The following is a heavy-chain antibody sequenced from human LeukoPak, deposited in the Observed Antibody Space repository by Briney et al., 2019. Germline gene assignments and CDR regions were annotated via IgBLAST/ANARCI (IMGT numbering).Heavy chain of an antibody. D-gene: IGHD5-12*01. CDR1: GYTLTDNY. J-gene: IGHJ4*02. CDR2: INPSSGDT. CDR3: AKNPYEYYFDY. Sequence: DSVKVSCKASGYTLTDNYIHWVRLAPGQGLEWMGWINPSSGDTNYAQKFQGRVTMTRDTSISTAYMELSRLRSDDTAVYYCAKNPYEYYFDYWGQGTLVTVSS. V-gene: IGHV1-2*02.